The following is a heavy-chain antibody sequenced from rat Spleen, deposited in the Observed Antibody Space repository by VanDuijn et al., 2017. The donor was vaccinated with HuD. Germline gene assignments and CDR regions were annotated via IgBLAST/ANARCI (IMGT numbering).Heavy chain of an antibody. CDR1: GFSIASAFG. V-gene: IGHV3-3*01. CDR2: INSAGST. CDR3: ARETNYIYPY. J-gene: IGHJ2*01. D-gene: IGHD1-2*01. Sequence: EVQLQESGPGLVKPSQSLSLTCSVTGFSIASAFGWNWIRKFPGNKLKWMGYINSAGSTNYNPSLRSRISIARDTSKNQFFLQVNSVIIDDTATYYCARETNYIYPYWGQGVMVTVSS.